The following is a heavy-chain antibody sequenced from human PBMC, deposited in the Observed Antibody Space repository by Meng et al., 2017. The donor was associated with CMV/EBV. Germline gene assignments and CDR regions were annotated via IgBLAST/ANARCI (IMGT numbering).Heavy chain of an antibody. CDR2: ISSSSSYI. V-gene: IGHV3-21*01. Sequence: GESLKISCAASGFTFSSYSMNWVRQAPGKGLEWVSSISSSSSYIYYADSVKGRFTISRDNAKNSLYLQMNSLRAEDTAMYYCARVGTRFLAWLSWGQGTLVTVSS. D-gene: IGHD3-3*01. J-gene: IGHJ4*02. CDR1: GFTFSSYS. CDR3: ARVGTRFLAWLS.